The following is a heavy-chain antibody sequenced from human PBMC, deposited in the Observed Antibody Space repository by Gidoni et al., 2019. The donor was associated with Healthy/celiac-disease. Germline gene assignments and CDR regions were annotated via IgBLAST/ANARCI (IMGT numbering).Heavy chain of an antibody. CDR3: AKDYYGSGSYFLHAYYYYGMDV. CDR1: GFTFADYA. D-gene: IGHD3-10*01. CDR2: ISWNSGGI. V-gene: IGHV3-9*01. J-gene: IGHJ6*02. Sequence: EVQLVVSGGGLVQLGRSLRLSCAAPGFTFADYAMHWVRQAPGKGLEWVSGISWNSGGIGYADSVKGRFTISRDNAKNSLYLQMNSLRAEDTALYYCAKDYYGSGSYFLHAYYYYGMDVWGQGTTVTVSS.